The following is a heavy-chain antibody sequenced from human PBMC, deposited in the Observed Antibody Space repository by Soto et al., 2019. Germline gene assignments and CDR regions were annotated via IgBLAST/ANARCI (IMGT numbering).Heavy chain of an antibody. Sequence: QVQLQESGPGLVKPSGTLSLTCAVSGGSISSSNWWSWVRQPPGKGLEWIGEIYHSGSTNYNPSLKRRVTISVDKTKNQSSLKLSSVTAADTAVYYCARMSRYAISSWSWGQGTLVTVSS. J-gene: IGHJ5*02. CDR1: GGSISSSNW. CDR2: IYHSGST. CDR3: ARMSRYAISSWS. V-gene: IGHV4-4*02. D-gene: IGHD6-13*01.